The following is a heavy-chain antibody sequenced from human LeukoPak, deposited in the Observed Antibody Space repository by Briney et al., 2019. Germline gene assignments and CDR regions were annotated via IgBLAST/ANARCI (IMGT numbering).Heavy chain of an antibody. CDR2: ISSGSSPK. D-gene: IGHD3-16*01. J-gene: IGHJ4*02. V-gene: IGHV3-48*04. Sequence: PGGSLGLSCAASGFTFDIYGMNWIRQAPGKGLEWVSHISSGSSPKYYADSVRGRFTISRDNAKKSLYLQMNSLRVEDTAVYYCARGDDGAYWGQGTLVTVSS. CDR3: ARGDDGAY. CDR1: GFTFDIYG.